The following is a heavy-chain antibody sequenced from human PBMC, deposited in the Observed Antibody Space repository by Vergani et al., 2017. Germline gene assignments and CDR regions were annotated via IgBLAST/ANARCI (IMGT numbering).Heavy chain of an antibody. CDR3: ARAPRACDCFDP. V-gene: IGHV4-31*02. D-gene: IGHD2-21*01. Sequence: QVQLQESGPGLVKPSQTLSLTCIVSGGSINSGGYFWSWIRQHPGKGLEWVGYISYTGSTTYNPSLKSRVIVSVDTTKNQLSMKLTSVTAADTSIYYCARAPRACDCFDPWSQGTLVTVSS. CDR2: ISYTGST. J-gene: IGHJ5*02. CDR1: GGSINSGGYF.